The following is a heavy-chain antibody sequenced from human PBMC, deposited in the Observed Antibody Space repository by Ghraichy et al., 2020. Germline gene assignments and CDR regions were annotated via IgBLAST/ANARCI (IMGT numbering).Heavy chain of an antibody. CDR1: GFTVGSNY. CDR2: LYSAGGT. Sequence: GGSLRLSCEVSGFTVGSNYMTWVRQAPKRGLEWVSTLYSAGGTRYADSVKGRFSISRDSSKNSLYLQMNNLRAEDSAVYFCARIRYDSTGYYRLDHWGQGTLVIVS. J-gene: IGHJ4*02. V-gene: IGHV3-53*01. CDR3: ARIRYDSTGYYRLDH. D-gene: IGHD3-22*01.